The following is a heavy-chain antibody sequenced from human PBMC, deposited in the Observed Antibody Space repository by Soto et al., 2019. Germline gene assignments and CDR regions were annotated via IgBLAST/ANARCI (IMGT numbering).Heavy chain of an antibody. J-gene: IGHJ4*02. V-gene: IGHV3-23*01. CDR1: GFTFNTYG. CDR3: ARIGPYCGADCYPYFDF. D-gene: IGHD2-21*02. CDR2: VSGSGGGT. Sequence: EVQLLESGGGLVQPGGSLTLSCAASGFTFNTYGMTWVRQAPGKGLEWVSTVSGSGGGTYYADSVKGRFTISRVNSKNTKYLQMSNLRAEDTAVYFCARIGPYCGADCYPYFDFWGLGTPVTVSS.